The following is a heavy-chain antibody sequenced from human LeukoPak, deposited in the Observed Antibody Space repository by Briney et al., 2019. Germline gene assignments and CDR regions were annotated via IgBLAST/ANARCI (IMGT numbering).Heavy chain of an antibody. J-gene: IGHJ4*02. CDR1: GFTFSNYG. D-gene: IGHD6-19*01. Sequence: GFLRLSCAASGFTFSNYGMHWVRQAPGKGLEWVAVLSYDGSNKYYADSVKGRFTISRDNSKNALYLQMNSLRAEDTAVYYCARESGRIAVAGIYPDYWGQGTLVTVSS. CDR2: LSYDGSNK. CDR3: ARESGRIAVAGIYPDY. V-gene: IGHV3-30*19.